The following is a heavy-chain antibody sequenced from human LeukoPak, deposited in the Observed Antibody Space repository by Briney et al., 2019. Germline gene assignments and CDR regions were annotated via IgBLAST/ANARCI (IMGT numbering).Heavy chain of an antibody. CDR1: GGSISSGSYY. D-gene: IGHD4/OR15-4a*01. V-gene: IGHV4-61*02. Sequence: SQTLSLTCTVSGGSISSGSYYWSWIRQPAGKGLEWIGRFYTSGTTIYNPSLMSRVTISVDPSKNQFSLKLTSVTAADTALYYCARDYYPAANYFDPWGQGTLVTVSS. CDR2: FYTSGTT. CDR3: ARDYYPAANYFDP. J-gene: IGHJ5*02.